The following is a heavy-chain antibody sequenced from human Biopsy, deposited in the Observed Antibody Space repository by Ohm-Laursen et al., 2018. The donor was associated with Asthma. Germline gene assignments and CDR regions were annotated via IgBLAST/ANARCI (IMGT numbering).Heavy chain of an antibody. CDR1: GFVFSQCG. D-gene: IGHD3-22*01. CDR3: ARQSGQDYGDSSGFDI. CDR2: VSSDGHNK. V-gene: IGHV3-30*03. Sequence: SLRLSCTASGFVFSQCGMHWVRQGPGKGLEWAALVSSDGHNKYYEDSVKGRFTISRDNSRNRLYLQINRLTVEDSAVYFCARQSGQDYGDSSGFDIWGQGTKVAASS. J-gene: IGHJ3*02.